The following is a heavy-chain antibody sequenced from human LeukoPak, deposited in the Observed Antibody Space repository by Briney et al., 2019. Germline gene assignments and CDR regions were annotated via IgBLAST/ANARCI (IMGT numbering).Heavy chain of an antibody. J-gene: IGHJ6*02. Sequence: PSETLSLTCTVSGVSVSSGSYYWSWNRQPPGKGLEWIGYIYYSGSTNYNPSLKSRVTISVDTSKNQFSLKLSSVTAADTAVYYCARALYYDFWSGYYGSYYYGMDVWGQGTTVTVSS. V-gene: IGHV4-61*01. CDR1: GVSVSSGSYY. D-gene: IGHD3-3*01. CDR3: ARALYYDFWSGYYGSYYYGMDV. CDR2: IYYSGST.